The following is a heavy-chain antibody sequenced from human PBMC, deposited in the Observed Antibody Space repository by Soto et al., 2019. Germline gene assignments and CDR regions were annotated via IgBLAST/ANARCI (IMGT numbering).Heavy chain of an antibody. CDR3: ARENDDILTGHGMDV. J-gene: IGHJ6*02. V-gene: IGHV3-7*03. CDR1: GFTFSSYW. Sequence: GGSLRLSCAASGFTFSSYWMSWVRQAPGKGLEWVANIKQDGSEKYYVDSVKGRFTISRDNAKNSLYLQMNSLRAEATAVYYCARENDDILTGHGMDVWGQGTTVTVSS. CDR2: IKQDGSEK. D-gene: IGHD3-9*01.